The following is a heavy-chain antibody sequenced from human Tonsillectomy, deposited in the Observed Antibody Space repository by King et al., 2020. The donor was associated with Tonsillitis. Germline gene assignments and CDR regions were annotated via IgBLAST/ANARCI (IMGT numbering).Heavy chain of an antibody. J-gene: IGHJ3*02. Sequence: QLVQSGAEVKKPGSSVKVSCKTSGGTFSRNAISWVRQAPGQGLEWMGGIIPIFGTANSAQKFQGRFTITADESTSTAYMELSSPRSEDTAVYYCARVADYYGSGSYPDAFDIWGQGTMVSVSS. V-gene: IGHV1-69*01. CDR3: ARVADYYGSGSYPDAFDI. CDR1: GGTFSRNA. D-gene: IGHD3-10*01. CDR2: IIPIFGTA.